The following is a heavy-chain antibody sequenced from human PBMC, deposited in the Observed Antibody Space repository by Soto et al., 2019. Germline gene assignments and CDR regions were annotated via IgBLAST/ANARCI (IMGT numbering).Heavy chain of an antibody. CDR3: ARTMVRGARFDY. D-gene: IGHD3-10*01. CDR1: CGSISSSSYY. V-gene: IGHV4-39*01. J-gene: IGHJ4*02. Sequence: PSETLSLTCTVSCGSISSSSYYWGWIRRPPGKGLEWIGSIYYSGSTYYNPSLKSRVTISVDTSKNQFSLKLSSVTAADTAVYYCARTMVRGARFDYWGQGTLVTVSS. CDR2: IYYSGST.